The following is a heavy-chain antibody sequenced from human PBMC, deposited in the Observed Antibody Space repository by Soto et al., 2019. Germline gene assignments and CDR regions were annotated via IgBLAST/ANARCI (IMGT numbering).Heavy chain of an antibody. Sequence: PSETLSLTCTVSGGSINNHYWSWIRQPPGKGLEWLGDVYYNGITNYNPSLKSRVTMSVDTSKNQLSLNLISLTAADTAIYYCTRANWYSEYWGQRTLVTVSS. CDR3: TRANWYSEY. V-gene: IGHV4-59*11. D-gene: IGHD7-27*01. CDR2: VYYNGIT. J-gene: IGHJ4*02. CDR1: GGSINNHY.